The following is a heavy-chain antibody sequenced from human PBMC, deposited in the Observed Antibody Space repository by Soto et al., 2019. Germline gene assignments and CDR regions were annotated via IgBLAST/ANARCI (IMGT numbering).Heavy chain of an antibody. J-gene: IGHJ4*02. CDR2: IYWDDHE. V-gene: IGHV2-5*02. Sequence: QITLKESGPTLVKPTQPLTLTCTFSGFSLSTTAEGVGWIRQPPGKALEWLALIYWDDHERYSPSLKTRLTRTKKTSKNQVVLTMTHVDRVYSATYYCALGSCSIADCLPLPYLNYWGQGIPGTVSS. CDR1: GFSLSTTAEG. D-gene: IGHD2-2*01. CDR3: ALGSCSIADCLPLPYLNY.